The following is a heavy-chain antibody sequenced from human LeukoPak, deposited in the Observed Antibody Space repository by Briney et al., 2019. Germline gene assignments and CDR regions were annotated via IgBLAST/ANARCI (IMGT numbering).Heavy chain of an antibody. CDR3: ARDLASTSNWEFDF. V-gene: IGHV1-2*06. CDR1: GYTFTDYY. D-gene: IGHD7-27*01. J-gene: IGHJ4*02. CDR2: INAKSGGT. Sequence: ASVKVSCKASGYTFTDYYIQWVRQAPGQGLEWLGRINAKSGGTEDAQDFQGRVTLTRDTSISTAYMELSSLTSDDTALYYYARDLASTSNWEFDFWGQGTPVTVSP.